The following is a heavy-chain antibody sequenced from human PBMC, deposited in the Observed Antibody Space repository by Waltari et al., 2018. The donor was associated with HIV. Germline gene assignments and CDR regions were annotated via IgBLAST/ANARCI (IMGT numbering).Heavy chain of an antibody. D-gene: IGHD2-21*02. CDR2: ISPSTGAT. V-gene: IGHV1-2*02. J-gene: IGHJ5*02. CDR3: ARENSDSGDGSWFDP. Sequence: QMRLVQSGAGAKKTVASVTVSGKESGYTFPPHYIPWLRPAPGQGLEWMGWISPSTGATTYAQKFLHRITVTRDTSITTVYMELSSLTSDYTATYYCARENSDSGDGSWFDPWGQGTLVTVSS. CDR1: GYTFPPHY.